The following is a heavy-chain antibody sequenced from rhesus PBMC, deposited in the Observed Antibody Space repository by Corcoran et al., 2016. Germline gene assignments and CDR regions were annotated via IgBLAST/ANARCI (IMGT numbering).Heavy chain of an antibody. CDR2: IYWNDSK. CDR1: GFSISTTGTG. V-gene: IGHV2-95*01. CDR3: ARVRYYFDY. J-gene: IGHJ4*01. Sequence: QVTLKESGPALVKPTQTLTLTCTFSGFSISTTGTGVGWIRQPPGKALEWLASIYWNDSKYYSTSLKSRLTISKDTSKNQLVLTMTNMDPVDTATYYCARVRYYFDYWGQGVLVTVSS.